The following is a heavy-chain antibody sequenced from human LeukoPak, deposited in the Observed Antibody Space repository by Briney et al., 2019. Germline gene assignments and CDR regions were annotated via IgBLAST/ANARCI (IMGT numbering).Heavy chain of an antibody. CDR2: INPNSGGT. CDR3: ARDPVVTRGYSYDNNYYYGMDV. J-gene: IGHJ6*02. V-gene: IGHV1-2*02. CDR1: GYTFTGYY. D-gene: IGHD5-18*01. Sequence: ASVKVYCKASGYTFTGYYMHWVRQAPGQGLEWMGWINPNSGGTNYAQKFQGRVTMTRDTSISTAYMELSRLRSDDTAVYYCARDPVVTRGYSYDNNYYYGMDVWGQGTTVTVSS.